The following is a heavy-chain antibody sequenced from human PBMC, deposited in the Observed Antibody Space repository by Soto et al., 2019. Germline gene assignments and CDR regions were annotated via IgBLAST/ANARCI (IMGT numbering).Heavy chain of an antibody. J-gene: IGHJ4*02. Sequence: ASVKVSCKASGYTFTSYGISWVRQAPGQGLEWMGWISAYNGNTNYAQKLQGRVTMTTDTSTSTAYMELRSLRSDDTAVYYCGRDPRVADYDFWSGDDYWGQGTLVTVSS. CDR2: ISAYNGNT. CDR3: GRDPRVADYDFWSGDDY. D-gene: IGHD3-3*01. CDR1: GYTFTSYG. V-gene: IGHV1-18*01.